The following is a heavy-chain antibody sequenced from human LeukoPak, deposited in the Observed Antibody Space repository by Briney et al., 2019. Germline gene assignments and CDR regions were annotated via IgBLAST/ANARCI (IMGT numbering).Heavy chain of an antibody. J-gene: IGHJ6*02. CDR3: ARDMVRGVMDV. CDR2: IYSTGST. Sequence: SETLSLTCTVSGGSISSYYWSWIRQPPGKGLEWIGRIYSTGSTDYNPSLKSRVTMSVDASKKQFSLKLSSVTAADTAVYYCARDMVRGVMDVWGQGTTVTVSS. D-gene: IGHD3-10*01. V-gene: IGHV4-4*07. CDR1: GGSISSYY.